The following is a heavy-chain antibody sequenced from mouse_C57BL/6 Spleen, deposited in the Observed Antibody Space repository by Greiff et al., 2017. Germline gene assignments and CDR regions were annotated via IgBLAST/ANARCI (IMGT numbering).Heavy chain of an antibody. D-gene: IGHD1-2*01. CDR2: IWRGGST. V-gene: IGHV2-5*01. CDR1: GFSLTSYG. Sequence: VKVVESGPGLVQPSQSLSITCTVSGFSLTSYGVHWVRQSPGKGLEWLGVIWRGGSTDYNAAFMSRLSITKDNSKSQVFFKMNRLQADDTAIYYCAKGYWGAMDYWGQGTSVTVSS. CDR3: AKGYWGAMDY. J-gene: IGHJ4*01.